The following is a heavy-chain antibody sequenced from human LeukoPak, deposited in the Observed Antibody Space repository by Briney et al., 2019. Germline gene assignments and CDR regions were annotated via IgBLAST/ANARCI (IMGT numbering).Heavy chain of an antibody. Sequence: GGSLRLSCAASGFTFSDYYMNWIRQAPGKGLEWISYMSSTGSTISYADSVTGRFTVSRDNAKNSLYLQMNSLRAEDTAVYYCARSILPAANAIDYWGQGTLLTVSS. D-gene: IGHD2-2*01. J-gene: IGHJ4*02. CDR2: MSSTGSTI. CDR1: GFTFSDYY. CDR3: ARSILPAANAIDY. V-gene: IGHV3-11*04.